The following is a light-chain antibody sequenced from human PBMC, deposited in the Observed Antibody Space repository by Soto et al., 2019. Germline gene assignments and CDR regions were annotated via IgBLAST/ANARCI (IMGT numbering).Light chain of an antibody. CDR1: QSVRSSY. J-gene: IGKJ1*01. V-gene: IGKV3-20*01. CDR3: LQYGSSPPT. Sequence: EIVLTQSPGTLSLSPGERATLSCRASQSVRSSYVAWYQQKPGQAPRLLIYEASIRAIVIPDRFSGSGSGTDFTLTISRLEPEEFAVYHWLQYGSSPPTFGQGSKVEIK. CDR2: EAS.